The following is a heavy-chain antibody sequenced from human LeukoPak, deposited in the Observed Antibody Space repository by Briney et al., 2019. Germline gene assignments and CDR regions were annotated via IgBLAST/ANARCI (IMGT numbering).Heavy chain of an antibody. CDR1: GFTLSNHG. Sequence: GGTLRLSCAASGFTLSNHGMNWVRQAPGKGLEWVSGISPSGDITYYADSVKGRFTISRDNSKNTLYLQMNSLRAEDTAVYYCARGPSGYHNTGGQGTLVTVSS. CDR2: ISPSGDIT. D-gene: IGHD5-12*01. CDR3: ARGPSGYHNT. J-gene: IGHJ4*02. V-gene: IGHV3-23*01.